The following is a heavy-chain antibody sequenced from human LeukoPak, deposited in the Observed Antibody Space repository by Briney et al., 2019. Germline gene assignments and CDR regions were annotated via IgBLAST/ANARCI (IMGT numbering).Heavy chain of an antibody. CDR3: ARDSDGSGGGDY. Sequence: GGSLRLSCAASGFTFSSYAMHWVRQAPGKGLEYVSAISSNGGSTYYANSVKGRFTISRDNSKNTLYLQMGSLRAEDMAVYYCARDSDGSGGGDYWGQGTLVTVSS. D-gene: IGHD3-10*01. CDR2: ISSNGGST. V-gene: IGHV3-64*01. J-gene: IGHJ4*02. CDR1: GFTFSSYA.